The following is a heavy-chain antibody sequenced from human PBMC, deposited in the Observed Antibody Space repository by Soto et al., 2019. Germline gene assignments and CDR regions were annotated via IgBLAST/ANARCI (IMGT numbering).Heavy chain of an antibody. CDR3: ARESIAAAGEHLDY. Sequence: ASVKVSCKASGYTFPSYAMHWVRQAPGQRLEWMGWINAGNGNTKYSQKFQGRVTITRDTSASTAYMELSSLRSEDTAVYYCARESIAAAGEHLDYWGQGTLVTVSS. V-gene: IGHV1-3*01. J-gene: IGHJ4*02. CDR2: INAGNGNT. CDR1: GYTFPSYA. D-gene: IGHD6-13*01.